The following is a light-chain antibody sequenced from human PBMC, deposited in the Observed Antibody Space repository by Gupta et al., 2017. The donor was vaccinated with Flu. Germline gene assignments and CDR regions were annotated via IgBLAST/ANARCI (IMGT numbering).Light chain of an antibody. J-gene: IGLJ2*01. CDR1: SGHSTYA. CDR3: QTWGTGIQVV. Sequence: QLVLTQSPSASASLGASVKLTCTLSSGHSTYAIAWHQQQAEKGPRYLMKLDSDGSHSKGDGIPHRFSGSSSGAERYLTISSLQSEDEADYFCQTWGTGIQVVFGGGTRLTVL. V-gene: IGLV4-69*02. CDR2: LDSDGSH.